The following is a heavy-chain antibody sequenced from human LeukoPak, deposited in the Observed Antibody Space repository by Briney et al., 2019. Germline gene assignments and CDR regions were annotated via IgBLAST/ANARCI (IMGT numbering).Heavy chain of an antibody. Sequence: GGSLRLSCVGSGFTFNDYYMSWIRQAPGKGLEWVSYISGSGSAIYYADSVKGRFTISRDNAKNSPYLQMNSLRAEDTAVYYCAREYTMVRGVTTYYFDYWGQGTLVTVSS. V-gene: IGHV3-11*04. D-gene: IGHD3-10*01. CDR1: GFTFNDYY. CDR2: ISGSGSAI. J-gene: IGHJ4*02. CDR3: AREYTMVRGVTTYYFDY.